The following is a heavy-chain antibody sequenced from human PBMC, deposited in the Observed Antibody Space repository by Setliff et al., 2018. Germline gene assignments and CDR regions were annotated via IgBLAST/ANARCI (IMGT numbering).Heavy chain of an antibody. CDR2: IYHGGKT. J-gene: IGHJ4*02. D-gene: IGHD2-2*02. CDR1: GGSIRSYY. Sequence: PSETLSLTCTVSGGSIRSYYWGWIRQPPGKGLEWIGRIYHGGKTYYNTSLESRLTISVDTSKNQFSLKLRSVTAADTAVYYCASCRFQLPYNYWGQGTLVTVSS. V-gene: IGHV4-39*01. CDR3: ASCRFQLPYNY.